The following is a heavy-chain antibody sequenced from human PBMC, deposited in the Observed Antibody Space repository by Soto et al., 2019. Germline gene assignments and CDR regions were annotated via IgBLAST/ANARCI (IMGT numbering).Heavy chain of an antibody. Sequence: AAVKVSCKTSGYTFTGYYMHGVRQAPGQGLEWMGWINPNSGDTNYAQKFQGGVTMAGDTSISTAYMELSRLRSDDTAVYYCARESNIVVVPAAINAFDIWGQGTMVTVSS. J-gene: IGHJ3*02. CDR1: GYTFTGYY. CDR2: INPNSGDT. CDR3: ARESNIVVVPAAINAFDI. D-gene: IGHD2-2*02. V-gene: IGHV1-2*02.